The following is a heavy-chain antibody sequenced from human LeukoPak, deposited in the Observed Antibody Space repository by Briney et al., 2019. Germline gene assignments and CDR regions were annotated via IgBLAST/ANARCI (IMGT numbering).Heavy chain of an antibody. V-gene: IGHV3-23*01. D-gene: IGHD2-15*01. CDR3: AKADYPTVSCIDD. CDR1: GFTFRNHD. J-gene: IGHJ4*02. Sequence: PGGSLRLSCAVSGFTFRNHDMTWVRQTPGKGLEWVSSISATGGHTYYADSVQGRFTISRDNSKNTLSLRLNSLRAEDTAVYYCAKADYPTVSCIDDWGQGTLVTVSS. CDR2: ISATGGHT.